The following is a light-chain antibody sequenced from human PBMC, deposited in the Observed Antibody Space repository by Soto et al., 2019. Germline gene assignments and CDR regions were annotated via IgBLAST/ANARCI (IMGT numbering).Light chain of an antibody. V-gene: IGKV3-20*01. CDR1: QSISDT. CDR2: GAS. Sequence: EIVMTQSPATLSVSPGGRATLSCRASQSISDTLAWCQQKPGQAPRLLIYGASSRVTGIPDRFSGSGSGTDFTLTISRLEPEDFAVYYCQQYDSSPQTFGQGTKVDIK. CDR3: QQYDSSPQT. J-gene: IGKJ1*01.